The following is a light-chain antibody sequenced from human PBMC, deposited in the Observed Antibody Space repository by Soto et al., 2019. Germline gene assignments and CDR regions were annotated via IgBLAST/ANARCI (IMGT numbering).Light chain of an antibody. J-gene: IGKJ1*01. CDR3: QQYNGYWT. CDR1: LSISGS. Sequence: DIQMTQSPSTLSASVGDRVTITCRASLSISGSLAWYQQKPGKAPRLLIYEASNLKSGVPSRFSGSGSGTEYTLTISSLQPDDFASYYCQQYNGYWTFGQGTKVEIK. V-gene: IGKV1-5*03. CDR2: EAS.